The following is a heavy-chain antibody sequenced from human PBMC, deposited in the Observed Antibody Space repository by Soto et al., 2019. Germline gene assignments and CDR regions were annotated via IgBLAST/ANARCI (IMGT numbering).Heavy chain of an antibody. CDR3: ARGLRPRYGSGWYDGEDY. J-gene: IGHJ4*02. Sequence: ASVKVSCKASGYTFTSYAMHWVRQAPGQRLEWMGWINAGNGNTKYSQKFQGRVTITRDTSASTAYMELSSLRSEDTAVYYCARGLRPRYGSGWYDGEDYWGQGTLVTV. D-gene: IGHD6-19*01. CDR2: INAGNGNT. CDR1: GYTFTSYA. V-gene: IGHV1-3*01.